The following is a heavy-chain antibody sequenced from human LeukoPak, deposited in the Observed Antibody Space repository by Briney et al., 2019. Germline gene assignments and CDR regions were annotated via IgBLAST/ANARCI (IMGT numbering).Heavy chain of an antibody. D-gene: IGHD3-10*01. Sequence: GASVTVSCKASGYTFTGYYIHWVRQAPGQGLEWVGWINPNSGGTKFAQKFQGRVTMTRDTSITTAYMELSGLGSDDTAVYYCGSWDYGSGSYSPYYWGQGTLVTVSS. J-gene: IGHJ4*02. CDR1: GYTFTGYY. CDR3: GSWDYGSGSYSPYY. V-gene: IGHV1-2*02. CDR2: INPNSGGT.